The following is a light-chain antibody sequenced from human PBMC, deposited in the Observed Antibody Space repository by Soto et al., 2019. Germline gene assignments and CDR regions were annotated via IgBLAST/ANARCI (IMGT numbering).Light chain of an antibody. J-gene: IGKJ4*01. CDR3: QQYNSWPLT. CDR1: QSVSSK. Sequence: EIVMTQSPATLSVSPGEGATLSCKASQSVSSKVAWYQQKPGQAPRLLIYGASIRATAIPGRFSGSGSGTAFTLTISSLQSEDLAVSYCQQYNSWPLTFGGGTKVEIK. V-gene: IGKV3-15*01. CDR2: GAS.